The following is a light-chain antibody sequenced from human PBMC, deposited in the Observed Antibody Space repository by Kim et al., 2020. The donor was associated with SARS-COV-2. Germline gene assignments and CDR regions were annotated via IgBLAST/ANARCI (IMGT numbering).Light chain of an antibody. J-gene: IGLJ2*01. V-gene: IGLV2-23*01. CDR1: SSDVRSYNL. CDR2: EGS. CDR3: CSYAGSSTLV. Sequence: QVSTIACTGTSSDVRSYNLVSWYQQHPGKAPKLMIYEGSKRPSGVSNRFSGSKSGNTASLTISGLQAEDEADYYCCSYAGSSTLVFGGGTQLTVL.